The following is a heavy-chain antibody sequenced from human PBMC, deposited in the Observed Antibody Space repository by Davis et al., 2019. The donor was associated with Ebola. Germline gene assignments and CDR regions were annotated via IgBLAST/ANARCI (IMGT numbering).Heavy chain of an antibody. CDR3: TRGDYSFDY. D-gene: IGHD5-12*01. J-gene: IGHJ4*02. CDR1: GFTFSDHY. Sequence: PGGSLRLSCAASGFTFSDHYMDWVRQAPGKGLAWVGRSRNKANGFTTEYAASVKGRFTISRDGSENSLYLQMNSLKTEDTAVYYCTRGDYSFDYWGQGTLVTVSS. V-gene: IGHV3-72*01. CDR2: SRNKANGFTT.